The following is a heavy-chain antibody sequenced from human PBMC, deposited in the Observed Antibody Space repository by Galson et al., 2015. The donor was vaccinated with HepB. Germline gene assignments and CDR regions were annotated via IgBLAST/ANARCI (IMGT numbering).Heavy chain of an antibody. D-gene: IGHD3-16*01. CDR1: GFTFSSYA. CDR3: AKYMITFGGVFW. J-gene: IGHJ4*02. V-gene: IGHV3-23*01. Sequence: SLRLSCAASGFTFSSYAMSWVRQAPGKGLEWVSAISGSGGSTYYADSVKGRFTISRDNSRNTLYLQMNSLRAEDTAVYYCAKYMITFGGVFWWGQGTLVTVSS. CDR2: ISGSGGST.